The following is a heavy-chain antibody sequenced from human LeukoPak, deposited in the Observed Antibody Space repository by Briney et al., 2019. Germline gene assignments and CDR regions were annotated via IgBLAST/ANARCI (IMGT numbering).Heavy chain of an antibody. CDR1: GGSISSYY. V-gene: IGHV4-4*07. Sequence: SETLSLTCTVSGGSISSYYWNWIRQPAGKGLEWIGRIYTSGSTNYNPSLKSRVTMSVDTSKNRISLKLSFMAAADTAVYYCARDPSYSSGWYDYWGQGTLVTVSS. D-gene: IGHD6-19*01. CDR2: IYTSGST. CDR3: ARDPSYSSGWYDY. J-gene: IGHJ4*02.